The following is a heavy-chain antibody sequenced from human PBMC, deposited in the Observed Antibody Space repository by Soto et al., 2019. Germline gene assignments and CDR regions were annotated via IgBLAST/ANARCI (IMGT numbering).Heavy chain of an antibody. D-gene: IGHD3-22*01. CDR1: GGSFSGYS. V-gene: IGHV4-34*01. Sequence: QVQLQEWGAGLLKPSETLSLTCAVYGGSFSGYSWSWIRQSPGRGLEWIGEINHSGSTTYNPSLESRVTISLDTSKNQFSLKLSSVTAADTAVYYCARVSDYWGQGTLVTVSS. CDR3: ARVSDY. J-gene: IGHJ4*02. CDR2: INHSGST.